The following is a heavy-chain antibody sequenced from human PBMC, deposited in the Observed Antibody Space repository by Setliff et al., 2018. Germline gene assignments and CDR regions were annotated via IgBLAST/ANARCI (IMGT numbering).Heavy chain of an antibody. Sequence: ASVKVSCKASGYTFSSYAMNWVRQAPGQGPEWMGWINTNTGNPTYAQDFTGRFVFSLDTSVSTAYLQISSVKAEDTAVYYCARGYCSGGSCADFDYWGQGTLVTVSS. CDR2: INTNTGNP. CDR1: GYTFSSYA. CDR3: ARGYCSGGSCADFDY. V-gene: IGHV7-4-1*02. D-gene: IGHD2-15*01. J-gene: IGHJ4*02.